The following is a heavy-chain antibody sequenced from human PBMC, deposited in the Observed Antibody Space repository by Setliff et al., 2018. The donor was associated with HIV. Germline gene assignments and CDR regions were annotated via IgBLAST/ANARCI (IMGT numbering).Heavy chain of an antibody. CDR3: AKRTYVSAWCDKPVYFYYYMDV. J-gene: IGHJ6*03. D-gene: IGHD6-19*01. Sequence: GGSLRLSCAASGFTFSSYAMNWVRQTPGKGLEWVSGISAGGGTTYYADSVKGRFTISRDNSKNTLYLQMNSLRVEDTALYYCAKRTYVSAWCDKPVYFYYYMDVWGKGTTVTVSS. CDR2: ISAGGGTT. V-gene: IGHV3-23*01. CDR1: GFTFSSYA.